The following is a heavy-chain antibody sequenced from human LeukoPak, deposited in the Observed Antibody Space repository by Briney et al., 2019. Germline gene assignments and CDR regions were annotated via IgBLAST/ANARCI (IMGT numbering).Heavy chain of an antibody. CDR1: VGSINTVNYY. CDR2: SXFGGSI. V-gene: IGHV4-39*01. Sequence: SETLSLTCTVSVGSINTVNYYWAWIRQSPGKGLXXXGSSXFGGSIYYNPSLESRVSISVDTSKNQFSLKLRSVTATDTALYYCARQKYDFWSGLFPSYFDSWGQGTWVTVSS. CDR3: ARQKYDFWSGLFPSYFDS. J-gene: IGHJ4*02. D-gene: IGHD3/OR15-3a*01.